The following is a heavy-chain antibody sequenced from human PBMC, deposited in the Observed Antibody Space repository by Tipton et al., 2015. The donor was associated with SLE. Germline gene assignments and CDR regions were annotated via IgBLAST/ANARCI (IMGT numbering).Heavy chain of an antibody. V-gene: IGHV4-38-2*01. J-gene: IGHJ4*02. CDR2: IYHSGST. CDR3: SRGVGADY. CDR1: GYSISSGYY. Sequence: GLVKPSETLSLTCAVSGYSISSGYYWGWIRQPPGKGLEWIGSIYHSGSTYYNSSLESRVTISVDTSKNQFSLKLSSVTAADTAMYYCSRGVGADYWGQGTLVTVSS. D-gene: IGHD1-26*01.